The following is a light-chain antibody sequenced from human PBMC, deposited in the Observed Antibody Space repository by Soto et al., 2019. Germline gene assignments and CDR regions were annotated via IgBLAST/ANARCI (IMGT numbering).Light chain of an antibody. V-gene: IGKV3-20*01. CDR2: GAS. CDR3: QQYGSSPYT. J-gene: IGKJ2*01. CDR1: QSVGSNY. Sequence: EIVLTQSPGTLSLSPGERATLSCRASQSVGSNYLAWYQQKPGQAPRLLIYGASSRATGIPDRFSGSGSGTDFTLTTSRLEPEDFAVYYCQQYGSSPYTFGQGTKLEIK.